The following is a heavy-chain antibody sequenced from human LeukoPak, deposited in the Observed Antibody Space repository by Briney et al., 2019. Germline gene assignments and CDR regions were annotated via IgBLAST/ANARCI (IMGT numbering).Heavy chain of an antibody. CDR2: ISSSGNTI. V-gene: IGHV3-11*01. CDR3: ARDASGQLLNIARYYYYYMDV. J-gene: IGHJ6*03. CDR1: GFTFSDYY. D-gene: IGHD2-2*01. Sequence: GGSLRLSCAASGFTFSDYYMSWIRQAPGKGLEWVSYISSSGNTIYYADSVKGRFTISRDNAKNSLYLQLTSLRAEDTAVYYCARDASGQLLNIARYYYYYMDVWGKGTTVTVSS.